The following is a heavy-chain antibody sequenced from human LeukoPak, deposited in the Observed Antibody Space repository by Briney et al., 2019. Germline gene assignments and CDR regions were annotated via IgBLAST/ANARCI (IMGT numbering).Heavy chain of an antibody. D-gene: IGHD6-19*01. Sequence: GGSLRLSCAASGFTFTTYAMSWVRQGPGKGLEWVSSISDSGGSAYYADSVKGRFTISRDNSKNTVYLQMNSLRPEDTAVYYCAKVWSHMTVAGSYDSWGQGTLVTVSS. CDR1: GFTFTTYA. V-gene: IGHV3-23*01. CDR2: ISDSGGSA. J-gene: IGHJ4*02. CDR3: AKVWSHMTVAGSYDS.